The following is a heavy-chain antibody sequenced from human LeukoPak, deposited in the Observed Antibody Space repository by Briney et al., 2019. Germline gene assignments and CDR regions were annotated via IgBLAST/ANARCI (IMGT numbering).Heavy chain of an antibody. D-gene: IGHD3-22*01. CDR2: IIPIFGTA. CDR1: GGTFSSYA. J-gene: IGHJ4*02. Sequence: ASVKVSCKASGGTFSSYAISWVRQAPGQGLEWMGGIIPIFGTANYAQKFQGRVTITTDESTSTAYMELSSLRSEDTAVYYCARADFSYYYYSSGYYGVSTGYFDYWGQGTLVTVSS. CDR3: ARADFSYYYYSSGYYGVSTGYFDY. V-gene: IGHV1-69*05.